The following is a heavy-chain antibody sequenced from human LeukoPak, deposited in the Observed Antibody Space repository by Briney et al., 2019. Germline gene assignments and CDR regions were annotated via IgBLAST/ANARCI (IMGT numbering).Heavy chain of an antibody. V-gene: IGHV3-23*01. CDR1: GFTFSSYA. CDR3: AKSFAGAVAGSRGLDY. D-gene: IGHD6-19*01. Sequence: GGSLRLSCAASGFTFSSYAMSWVRQAPGTGLEWVSAISGGGGAYYADSVKGRITISRDNSKNTLYLQMNSLRAEDTAIYYCAKSFAGAVAGSRGLDYWGQGTLVTVSS. CDR2: ISGGGGA. J-gene: IGHJ4*02.